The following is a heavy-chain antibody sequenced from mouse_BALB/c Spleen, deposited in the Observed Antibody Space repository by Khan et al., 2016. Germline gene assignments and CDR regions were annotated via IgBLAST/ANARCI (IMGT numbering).Heavy chain of an antibody. CDR3: ARHSGFPWFAY. D-gene: IGHD3-2*02. Sequence: EVELVESGGGLVQPGGSLKLSCAASGFTFSSYTMSWVRQTPEKRLEWVTNISNGGGSTSYPDTVKGRFTISRDNAKNTLYLQMSSLKSEDTAMYYCARHSGFPWFAYWGQGTLVTVSA. CDR2: ISNGGGST. V-gene: IGHV5-12-2*01. CDR1: GFTFSSYT. J-gene: IGHJ3*01.